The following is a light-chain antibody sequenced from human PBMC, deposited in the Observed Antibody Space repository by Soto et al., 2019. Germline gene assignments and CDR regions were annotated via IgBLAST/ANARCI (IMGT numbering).Light chain of an antibody. CDR2: GAS. CDR1: QSVSSSY. J-gene: IGKJ3*01. Sequence: IVLTQSPGTLSLSPGERATLSCRASQSVSSSYLAWYQQKPGQAPRLLIYGASNRATGIPDRFSVSASGTDFTLTISRLEPEDLAVYYCQHYGTSALFGPGTKVDIK. CDR3: QHYGTSAL. V-gene: IGKV3-20*01.